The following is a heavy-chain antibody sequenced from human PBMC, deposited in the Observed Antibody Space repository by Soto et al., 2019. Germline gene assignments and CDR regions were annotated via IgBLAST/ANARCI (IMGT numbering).Heavy chain of an antibody. V-gene: IGHV4-30-2*01. Sequence: SETLSLTCAVSGGSISSGGYSWSWIRQPPGKGLEWIGYMYHSGSTYYNPSLKSRVTISIDNAKNTLYLQMNSLRADDTAVYYCASGGIAVHWGQGTLVTVSS. CDR1: GGSISSGGYS. CDR2: MYHSGST. CDR3: ASGGIAVH. D-gene: IGHD6-19*01. J-gene: IGHJ4*02.